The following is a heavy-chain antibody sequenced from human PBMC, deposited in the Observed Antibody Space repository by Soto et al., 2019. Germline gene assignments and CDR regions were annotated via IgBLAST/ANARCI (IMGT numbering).Heavy chain of an antibody. CDR3: ERCTVDTIVTSGWCHYLDP. V-gene: IGHV3-23*01. CDR1: GFTFSSSA. D-gene: IGHD6-19*01. Sequence: EVQLLDSGGGLVQPGGSLRLSCAASGFTFSSSAMSWVRQAPGKGLEWVSAGSGSGGTTYYADSVRGRFTISRDNSKNTLYLQMNSLRAEDTAIYFCERCTVDTIVTSGWCHYLDPWGQGTLVTVSS. CDR2: GSGSGGTT. J-gene: IGHJ5*02.